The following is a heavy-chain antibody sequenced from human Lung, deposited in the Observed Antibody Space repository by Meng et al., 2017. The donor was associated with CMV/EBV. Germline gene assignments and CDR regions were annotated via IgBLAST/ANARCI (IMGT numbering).Heavy chain of an antibody. CDR1: GYTFGIFG. D-gene: IGHD4-17*01. Sequence: QVQLVQSGAELQKPGASVKVSCKASGYTFGIFGITWVRQAPGQGLEWVGWISAENGNTNYAQKFQGRVTLTTDTSTKTAYMDLRGLRSDDSAVYYCARAGAAVTTHFDLWGQGTLVTVSS. CDR2: ISAENGNT. CDR3: ARAGAAVTTHFDL. J-gene: IGHJ4*02. V-gene: IGHV1-18*01.